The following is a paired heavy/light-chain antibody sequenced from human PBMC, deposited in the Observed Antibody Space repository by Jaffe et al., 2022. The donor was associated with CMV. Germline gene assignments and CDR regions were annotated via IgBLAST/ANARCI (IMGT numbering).Heavy chain of an antibody. CDR1: GFTFSSYE. CDR2: ISSSGSTI. V-gene: IGHV3-48*03. D-gene: IGHD2-2*01. CDR3: ARERGYCSSTSCYEYNWFDP. J-gene: IGHJ5*02. Sequence: EVQLVESGGGLVQPGGSLRLSCAASGFTFSSYEMNWVRQAPGKGLEWVSYISSSGSTIYYADSVKGRFTISRDNAKNSLYLQMNSLRAEDTAVYYCARERGYCSSTSCYEYNWFDPWGQGTLVTVSS.
Light chain of an antibody. CDR3: QQRSNWPKT. CDR1: QSVSSY. V-gene: IGKV3-11*01. Sequence: EIVLTQSPATLSLSPGERATLSCRASQSVSSYLAWYQQKPGQAPRLLIYDASNRATGIPARFSGSGSGTDFTLTISSLEPEDFAVYYCQQRSNWPKTFGQGTKLEIK. CDR2: DAS. J-gene: IGKJ2*01.